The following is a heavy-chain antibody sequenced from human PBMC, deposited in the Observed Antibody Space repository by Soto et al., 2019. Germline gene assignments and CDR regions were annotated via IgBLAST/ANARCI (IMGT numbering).Heavy chain of an antibody. CDR1: GASINNNDYY. CDR3: ARMSYFYDKWYFDP. J-gene: IGHJ2*01. D-gene: IGHD3-22*01. Sequence: QLQESGPGLVKPSQTLSLTCTVSGASINNNDYYWSWIRQTPGKGLEWIGYVYYSGSTDYIPSLKSRLSMSIDKSQTQYTLKLNSVTAADTATYFCARMSYFYDKWYFDPWGRGTLVTVSS. CDR2: VYYSGST. V-gene: IGHV4-30-4*01.